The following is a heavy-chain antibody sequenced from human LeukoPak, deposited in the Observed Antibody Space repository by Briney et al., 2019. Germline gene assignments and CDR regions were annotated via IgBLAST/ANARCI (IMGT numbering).Heavy chain of an antibody. J-gene: IGHJ4*02. CDR3: ARASDSTYYFDY. V-gene: IGHV1-2*06. D-gene: IGHD2-21*01. CDR2: INPNSGGT. CDR1: GYTFTRYY. Sequence: GASVKVSCKASGYTFTRYYMHWVRQAPGQGLEWMGRINPNSGGTNYAQKFQGRVTMTRDTSISTAYMELSRLRSDDTAVYYCARASDSTYYFDYWGQGTLVTVSS.